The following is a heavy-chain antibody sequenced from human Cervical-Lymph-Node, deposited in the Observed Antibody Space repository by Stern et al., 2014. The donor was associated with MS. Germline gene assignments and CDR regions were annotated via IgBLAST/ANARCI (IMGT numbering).Heavy chain of an antibody. J-gene: IGHJ4*02. D-gene: IGHD6-19*01. CDR1: GGSISGYY. Sequence: QVQLQESGPGLVKPSETLSLTCTVSGGSISGYYWSWIRQPPGKGLEWIGYIYYSGNTNYNPSLESRVTMSVDTSKNQFSLKLSSVTAADTAVYYCAKAVAGTPHCFDYWGQGTLVTVSS. CDR3: AKAVAGTPHCFDY. V-gene: IGHV4-59*01. CDR2: IYYSGNT.